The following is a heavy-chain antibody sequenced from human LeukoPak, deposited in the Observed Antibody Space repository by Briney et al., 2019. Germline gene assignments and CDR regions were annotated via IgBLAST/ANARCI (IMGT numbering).Heavy chain of an antibody. CDR2: IYYSGST. V-gene: IGHV4-59*12. D-gene: IGHD3-10*01. J-gene: IGHJ5*02. CDR3: ARRMPPVRGVIIILLRWFDP. CDR1: GGSISSYY. Sequence: SETLSLTCTVSGGSISSYYWSWIRQPPGKGLEWIGYIYYSGSTNYNPSLKSRVTISVDTSKNQFSLKLSSVTAADTAVYYCARRMPPVRGVIIILLRWFDPWGQGTLVTVSS.